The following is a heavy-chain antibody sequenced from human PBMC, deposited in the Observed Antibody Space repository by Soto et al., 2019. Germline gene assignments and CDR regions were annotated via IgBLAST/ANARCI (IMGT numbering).Heavy chain of an antibody. V-gene: IGHV4-59*01. J-gene: IGHJ6*02. D-gene: IGHD2-21*01. Sequence: QVELRESGPGLVKPSETLSLTCNVSGGSMRSYYWTWMRQSPGKGLEWLGNIFYNEKNNLNPSLKSRLSISVDTSNKKFYLMLSSVTAEDTAIYYCARDSTCCGLDVWGQGTTVTVSS. CDR1: GGSMRSYY. CDR3: ARDSTCCGLDV. CDR2: IFYNEKN.